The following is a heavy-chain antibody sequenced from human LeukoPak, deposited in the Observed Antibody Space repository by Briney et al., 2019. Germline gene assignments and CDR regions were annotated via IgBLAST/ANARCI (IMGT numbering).Heavy chain of an antibody. Sequence: SETLSLTCAVYGGSFSGYYWSWIRQPPGKGLEWIGEINHSGSTNYNPSLKSRVTISVDTSKNQFSLKLSSVTAADTAVYYCARLRTYYYGSGSCFSLFPNYYFDYWGQGTLVTVSS. CDR1: GGSFSGYY. CDR2: INHSGST. J-gene: IGHJ4*02. V-gene: IGHV4-34*01. CDR3: ARLRTYYYGSGSCFSLFPNYYFDY. D-gene: IGHD3-10*01.